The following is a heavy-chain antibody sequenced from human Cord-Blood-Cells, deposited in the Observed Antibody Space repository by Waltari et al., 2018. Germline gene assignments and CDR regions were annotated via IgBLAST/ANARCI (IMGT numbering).Heavy chain of an antibody. V-gene: IGHV4-34*01. J-gene: IGHJ5*02. D-gene: IGHD6-13*01. CDR2: INHSGST. Sequence: QVQLQQWGAGLLKPSETLSLTCAVYGGSFSGYYWSWIRQPPGKGLEWIGEINHSGSTNYNPSLKSRVTISVDTSKNQFSLKLSSVTAADTAVYYCARVDSSSWLNWFDPWGQGTLVTASS. CDR1: GGSFSGYY. CDR3: ARVDSSSWLNWFDP.